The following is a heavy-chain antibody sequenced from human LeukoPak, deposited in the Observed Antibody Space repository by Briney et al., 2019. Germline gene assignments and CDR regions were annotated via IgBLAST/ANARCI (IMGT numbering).Heavy chain of an antibody. CDR3: ASRKAAAPRTKPFDI. CDR1: GGSFSGYY. Sequence: PSETLSLTCAVYGGSFSGYYWSWIRQPPGKGLEGIGEINRSGSTNYNPSLKSRVTISVDTSKNQFSLKLSSVTAADTAVYSCASRKAAAPRTKPFDIWGQGPMVTVSS. D-gene: IGHD6-13*01. V-gene: IGHV4-34*01. CDR2: INRSGST. J-gene: IGHJ3*02.